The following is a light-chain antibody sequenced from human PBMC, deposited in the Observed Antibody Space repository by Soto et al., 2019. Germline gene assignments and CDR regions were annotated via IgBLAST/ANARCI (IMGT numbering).Light chain of an antibody. CDR1: QSVSSN. V-gene: IGKV3-15*01. CDR3: QQYNNWPRT. J-gene: IGKJ1*01. CDR2: GAY. Sequence: EIVMTQSPAPLSVSPGERATDSCRASQSVSSNLAWYQQKPGQAPSLLIYGAYTRATGIPARFSGSMSGKDFTLTISSLQSEDFAVYYCQQYNNWPRTFGQGNKVEIK.